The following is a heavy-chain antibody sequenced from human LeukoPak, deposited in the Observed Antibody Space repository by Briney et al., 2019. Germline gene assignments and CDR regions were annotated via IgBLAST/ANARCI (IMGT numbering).Heavy chain of an antibody. CDR2: INPNSGGT. Sequence: ASVKVSCKASGYTFTGYYMHWVRQAPGQGLEWMGRINPNSGGTNYAQKFQGRVTMTRDTSISTAYMELSRLRSDDTAVYYSASSKSSSWYYYFDSWGQGTLVTVSS. CDR1: GYTFTGYY. J-gene: IGHJ4*02. D-gene: IGHD6-13*01. V-gene: IGHV1-2*06. CDR3: ASSKSSSWYYYFDS.